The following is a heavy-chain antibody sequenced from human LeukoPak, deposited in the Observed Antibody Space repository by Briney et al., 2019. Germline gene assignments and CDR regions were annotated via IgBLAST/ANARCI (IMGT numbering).Heavy chain of an antibody. CDR1: GFTFSSYA. Sequence: GGSLRLSCAASGFTFSSYAMSWVRQAPGKGLEWVSAISGSGGSTYYADSVEGRFTISRDNSKNTLYLQMNSLRAEDTAVYYCYSSGWGTSTKNFMRVYDYWGQGTLVTVSS. J-gene: IGHJ4*02. CDR2: ISGSGGST. D-gene: IGHD6-19*01. CDR3: YSSGWGTSTKNFMRVYDY. V-gene: IGHV3-23*01.